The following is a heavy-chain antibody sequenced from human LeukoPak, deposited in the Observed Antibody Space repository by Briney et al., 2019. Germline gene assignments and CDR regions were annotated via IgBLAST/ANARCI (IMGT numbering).Heavy chain of an antibody. V-gene: IGHV1-46*01. CDR3: ARDLSYYDSSGYFTSPYYYYMDV. D-gene: IGHD3-22*01. Sequence: GASVKVSCKAFGYTFTSNYMHWVRQAPGQGPEWMGVISPSGGSTTYAQKFQGRVTLTRDMSTSTDYLELSRLRSDDTAVYYCARDLSYYDSSGYFTSPYYYYMDVWGKGTTVTVSS. J-gene: IGHJ6*03. CDR2: ISPSGGST. CDR1: GYTFTSNY.